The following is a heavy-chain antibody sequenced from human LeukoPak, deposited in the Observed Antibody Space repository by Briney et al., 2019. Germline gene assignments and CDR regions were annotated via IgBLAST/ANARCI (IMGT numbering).Heavy chain of an antibody. CDR1: GYSISSGYY. V-gene: IGHV4-38-2*02. Sequence: SETLSLTCTVSGYSISSGYYWGWIRQPPGKGLEWIGSIYHSGSTYYNPSLKSRVTISVDTSKNQFSLKLSSVTAADTAVYYCARVGYYDSSGFGWFDPWGQGTLVTVSS. J-gene: IGHJ5*02. CDR3: ARVGYYDSSGFGWFDP. CDR2: IYHSGST. D-gene: IGHD3-22*01.